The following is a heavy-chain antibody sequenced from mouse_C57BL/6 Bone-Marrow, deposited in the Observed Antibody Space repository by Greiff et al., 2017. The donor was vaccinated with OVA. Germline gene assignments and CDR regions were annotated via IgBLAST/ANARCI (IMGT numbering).Heavy chain of an antibody. J-gene: IGHJ2*01. CDR2: INPNNGGT. V-gene: IGHV1-18*01. D-gene: IGHD2-1*01. CDR3: ARTYGNYLYYFDY. CDR1: GYTFTDYN. Sequence: VQLQQSGPELVKPGASVKIPCKASGYTFTDYNMDWVKQSHGKSLEWIGDINPNNGGTIYNQKFKGKATLTVDKSSSTAYMELRSLTSEDTAVYYCARTYGNYLYYFDYWGQGTTRTVSS.